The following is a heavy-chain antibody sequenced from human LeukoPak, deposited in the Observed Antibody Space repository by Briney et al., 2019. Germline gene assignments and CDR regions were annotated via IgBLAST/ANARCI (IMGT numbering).Heavy chain of an antibody. V-gene: IGHV1-18*01. Sequence: ASVKVSCKASGYTFTSYGISWVRQAPGQGLEWMGWISAYNGNTNYAQKLQGRVTMTTDTSTSTAYMELRSLRSDDTAVYYCARLYCSSTSRYTFRAAVDYWGQGTLVTVSS. CDR2: ISAYNGNT. CDR3: ARLYCSSTSRYTFRAAVDY. CDR1: GYTFTSYG. J-gene: IGHJ4*02. D-gene: IGHD2-2*02.